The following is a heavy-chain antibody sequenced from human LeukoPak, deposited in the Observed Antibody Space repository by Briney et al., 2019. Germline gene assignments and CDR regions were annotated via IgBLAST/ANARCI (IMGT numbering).Heavy chain of an antibody. J-gene: IGHJ4*02. CDR3: ARDGGISSGWYADY. Sequence: GGSLRLSCAASGFTFSSYSMNWVRQAPGKGLEWVSSISSSSSYIYYADSVKGRFTISRDNAKNSLFLQMNSLRAEDTAVYYCARDGGISSGWYADYWGQGTLVTVSS. CDR2: ISSSSSYI. V-gene: IGHV3-21*01. D-gene: IGHD6-19*01. CDR1: GFTFSSYS.